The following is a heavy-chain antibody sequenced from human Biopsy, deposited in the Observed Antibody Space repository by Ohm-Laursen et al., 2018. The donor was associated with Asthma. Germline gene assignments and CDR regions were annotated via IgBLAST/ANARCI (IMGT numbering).Heavy chain of an antibody. V-gene: IGHV1-18*01. J-gene: IGHJ6*02. CDR1: GYTFNSAG. CDR2: ISVYNGNT. Sequence: SVKVSCKTSGYTFNSAGITWVRQAPGQGLEWMGWISVYNGNTKVAQKLQDRVTMITDTSTSTACMELRSLRSDDTAVYFCARAVDYSHYYGVDVWGQGTTVTVS. D-gene: IGHD3-10*01. CDR3: ARAVDYSHYYGVDV.